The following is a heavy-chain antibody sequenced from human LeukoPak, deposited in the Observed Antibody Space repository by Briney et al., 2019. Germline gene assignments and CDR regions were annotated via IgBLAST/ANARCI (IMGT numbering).Heavy chain of an antibody. J-gene: IGHJ6*02. D-gene: IGHD6-25*01. V-gene: IGHV3-23*01. Sequence: GGSLRLSCAASGFTFSSYAMSWARQAPGKGLEWVAAISGSGGSTYYADSVKGRFTISRDNSKNTLYLQMNSLRAEDTAVYYCAKEEQRRLGGYGMDVWGQGTTVTVSS. CDR3: AKEEQRRLGGYGMDV. CDR2: ISGSGGST. CDR1: GFTFSSYA.